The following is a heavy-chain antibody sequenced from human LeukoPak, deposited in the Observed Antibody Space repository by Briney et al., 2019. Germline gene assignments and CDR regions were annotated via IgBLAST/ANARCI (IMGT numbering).Heavy chain of an antibody. CDR1: GGSFSGYY. CDR2: INHSGST. D-gene: IGHD5-18*01. CDR3: ARGVGYSYGSDY. J-gene: IGHJ4*02. V-gene: IGHV4-34*01. Sequence: PSETLSLTCAVYGGSFSGYYWSWIRQPPGKGLEWIGEINHSGSTNYNPSLKSRVTISVDTSKNQFSLKLSSVTAADTAAYYCARGVGYSYGSDYWGQGTLGTVSS.